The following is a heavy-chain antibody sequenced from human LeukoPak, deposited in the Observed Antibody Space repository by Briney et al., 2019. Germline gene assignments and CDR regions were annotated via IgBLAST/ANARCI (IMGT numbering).Heavy chain of an antibody. CDR1: LLTSSTDA. V-gene: IGHV3-64D*06. CDR3: VKALLKYAYFDAFDI. D-gene: IGHD2-21*01. CDR2: ISSNGGTT. Sequence: QPGGCPCLSSAASLLTSSTDATHGARQAPGKGLEFVSIISSNGGTTYYADSLKGRFTISRDNSKNTLYLQMSSLRVEDTAVYYCVKALLKYAYFDAFDIWGQGTMVTVSS. J-gene: IGHJ3*02.